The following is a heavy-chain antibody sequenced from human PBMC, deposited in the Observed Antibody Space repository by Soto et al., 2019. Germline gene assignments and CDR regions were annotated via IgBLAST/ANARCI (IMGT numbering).Heavy chain of an antibody. CDR2: IYYSGST. D-gene: IGHD6-13*01. CDR1: GGSISSYY. Sequence: QVQLQESGPGLVKPSETLSLTCTVSGGSISSYYWSWIRQPPGKGLEWIGYIYYSGSTNYNPSLKSRVNISVDTSKNQSSLKLSSVTAADTAVYYCARAKAPLYSSSWYWFDPWGQGTLVTVSS. V-gene: IGHV4-59*08. J-gene: IGHJ5*02. CDR3: ARAKAPLYSSSWYWFDP.